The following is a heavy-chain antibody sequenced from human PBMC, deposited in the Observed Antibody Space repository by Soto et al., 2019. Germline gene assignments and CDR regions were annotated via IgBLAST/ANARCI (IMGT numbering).Heavy chain of an antibody. V-gene: IGHV4-39*02. CDR1: GASIDDIGHH. Sequence: PSETLSLTCSVSGASIDDIGHHWSWLRRSPGRGLEWIGRVYHDGTNYYNPSLKSRVPVSVDTSQNQFSLRLASVTAADTAVYYCARDKGISVVGFFRKDPYFGLDVWGPGTTVTVSS. D-gene: IGHD6-19*01. CDR2: VYHDGTN. J-gene: IGHJ6*02. CDR3: ARDKGISVVGFFRKDPYFGLDV.